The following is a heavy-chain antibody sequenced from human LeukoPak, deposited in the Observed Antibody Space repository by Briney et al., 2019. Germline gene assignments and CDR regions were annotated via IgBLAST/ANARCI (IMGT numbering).Heavy chain of an antibody. V-gene: IGHV3-30-3*01. CDR1: GFTFSRYA. J-gene: IGHJ4*02. CDR2: ISYDGSKK. CDR3: ARDSSDY. Sequence: GTSLRLSCAVSGFTFSRYAMHWVRQAPGKGLEWVAVISYDGSKKANSVKGRFTISKDNSKNTLYLQMTSLRAEDTAVYYCARDSSDYWGQGTLVTVSS.